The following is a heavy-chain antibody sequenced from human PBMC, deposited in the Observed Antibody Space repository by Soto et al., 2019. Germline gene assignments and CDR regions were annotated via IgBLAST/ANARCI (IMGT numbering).Heavy chain of an antibody. CDR2: IYHSGST. CDR1: GCSISSGGYS. J-gene: IGHJ4*02. V-gene: IGHV4-30-2*01. D-gene: IGHD2-2*01. Sequence: TLSITCAVSGCSISSGGYSWSWIRQPPGKGLEWIGYIYHSGSTYYNPSLKSRVTISVDRSKNQFSLKLSSVTAADTAVYYCARSRYCSSTSCYPYYFDSWGQGTLVTVSS. CDR3: ARSRYCSSTSCYPYYFDS.